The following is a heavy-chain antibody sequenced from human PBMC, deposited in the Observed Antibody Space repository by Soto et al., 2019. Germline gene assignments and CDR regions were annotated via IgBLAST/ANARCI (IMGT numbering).Heavy chain of an antibody. J-gene: IGHJ5*02. D-gene: IGHD6-13*01. CDR2: INHSGST. Sequence: SETLSLTCAVYGGSFSGYYWSWIRQPPGKGLEWIGEINHSGSTNYNPSLKSRVTISVDTSKNQFSLKLSSVTAADTAVYCCARDGPYSSSWYIDHWGQGTLVTVSS. CDR1: GGSFSGYY. V-gene: IGHV4-34*01. CDR3: ARDGPYSSSWYIDH.